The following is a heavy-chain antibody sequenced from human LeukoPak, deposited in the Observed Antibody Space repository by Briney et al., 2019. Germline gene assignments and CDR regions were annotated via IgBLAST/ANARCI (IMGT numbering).Heavy chain of an antibody. CDR3: ARGIVLMVYAPDYMDV. J-gene: IGHJ6*03. D-gene: IGHD2-8*01. CDR2: IYTSGST. Sequence: SETLSLTCTVSGGSISSGSYCWSWIRQPAWKGLEWIGRIYTSGSTNYNPSLKSRVTISVDTSKNQFSLKLNSVTAADTAVYYCARGIVLMVYAPDYMDVWGKGTTVTVSS. CDR1: GGSISSGSYC. V-gene: IGHV4-61*02.